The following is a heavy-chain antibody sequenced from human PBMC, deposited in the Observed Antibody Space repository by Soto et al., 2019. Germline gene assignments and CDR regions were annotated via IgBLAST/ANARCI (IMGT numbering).Heavy chain of an antibody. V-gene: IGHV1-18*01. J-gene: IGHJ3*02. CDR2: ISAYNGNT. CDR3: ARDKSRGGGDFDI. Sequence: ASVKVSCKASGYTFTSYGISWVRQAPGQGLEWMGCISAYNGNTNYAQNLQGRVTMTTDASTSTAYMELRSLRSDDSAVDYCARDKSRGGGDFDIWGQGTMVTVSS. D-gene: IGHD3-16*01. CDR1: GYTFTSYG.